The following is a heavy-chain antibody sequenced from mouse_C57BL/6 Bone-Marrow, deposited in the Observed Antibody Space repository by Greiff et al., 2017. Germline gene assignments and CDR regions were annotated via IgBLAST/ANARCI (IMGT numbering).Heavy chain of an antibody. CDR1: GFSLTSYG. D-gene: IGHD1-1*01. J-gene: IGHJ3*01. V-gene: IGHV2-2*01. CDR2: IWSGGST. Sequence: QVQLQQSGPGLVQPSQSLSITCTVSGFSLTSYGVHWVRQSPGKGLEWLGVIWSGGSTDYNAAFISRLSISKDNSKSQVFFKMNSLQADDTAIYYCARTDYGSRRAFAYWGQGTLVTVSA. CDR3: ARTDYGSRRAFAY.